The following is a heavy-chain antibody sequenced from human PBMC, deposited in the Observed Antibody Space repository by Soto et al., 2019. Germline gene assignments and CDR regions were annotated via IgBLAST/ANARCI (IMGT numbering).Heavy chain of an antibody. V-gene: IGHV1-18*01. CDR1: GYTFTSYG. J-gene: IGHJ3*02. Sequence: QVQLVQSGAEVKKPGASVKVSCKASGYTFTSYGISWVRQAPGQGLEWMGWISAYNGNTNNAQKLQGRVTMTTDTSTSTAYMELRSLRSDDTAVYYCARVSYDSSGYYYVDACDIWGQGTMVTVSS. CDR3: ARVSYDSSGYYYVDACDI. D-gene: IGHD3-22*01. CDR2: ISAYNGNT.